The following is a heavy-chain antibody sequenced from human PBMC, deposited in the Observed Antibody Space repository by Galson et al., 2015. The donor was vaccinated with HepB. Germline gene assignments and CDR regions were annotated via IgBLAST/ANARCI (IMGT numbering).Heavy chain of an antibody. V-gene: IGHV1-2*02. Sequence: SVKVSCKASGYTFTGFYMHWVRQAPGQGLEWMGWINPNSGGTNNAQKFQGRVTMTRDTSISTAYMELSRLRSDDTAVYYCAREEPVRGVVFCGMDVWGQGTTVTVSS. J-gene: IGHJ6*02. CDR1: GYTFTGFY. D-gene: IGHD3-10*01. CDR2: INPNSGGT. CDR3: AREEPVRGVVFCGMDV.